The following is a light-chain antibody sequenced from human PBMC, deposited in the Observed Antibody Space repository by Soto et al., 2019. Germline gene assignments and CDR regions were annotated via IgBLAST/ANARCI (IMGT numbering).Light chain of an antibody. CDR1: PAIASF. Sequence: IPLTPSPSSLSASIIDRVTITFRASPAIASFLAWYQQKPGTAPKLLIYGASTLQSGVPSRFSGSRSGTDYTLTIASLQPEDFATYYCQQANTFPLTFGRGTRLEI. CDR3: QQANTFPLT. V-gene: IGKV1-12*01. CDR2: GAS. J-gene: IGKJ5*01.